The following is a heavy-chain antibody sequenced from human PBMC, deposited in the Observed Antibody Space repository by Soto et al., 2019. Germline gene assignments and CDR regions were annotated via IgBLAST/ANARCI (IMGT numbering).Heavy chain of an antibody. Sequence: SETLSLTCAVSGGSISSSNWWSWVRQPPGKGLEWIGEIYHSGSTDYNPSLKSRVTISVDKSKNQFPLKLSSVTAADTAVYYCARSVKGVRGGKWFDPWGQGTLVTVSS. CDR1: GGSISSSNW. V-gene: IGHV4-4*02. D-gene: IGHD3-10*01. CDR2: IYHSGST. CDR3: ARSVKGVRGGKWFDP. J-gene: IGHJ5*02.